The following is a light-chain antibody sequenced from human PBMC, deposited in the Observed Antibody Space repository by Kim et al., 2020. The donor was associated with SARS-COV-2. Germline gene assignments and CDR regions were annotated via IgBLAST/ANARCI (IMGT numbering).Light chain of an antibody. J-gene: IGLJ1*01. Sequence: VTISCTGSSSNIGAGYDVHWYQQLPGTAPKLHIYGNSNRPSGVPDRFSGSKSGTSASLAITGLQAEDEADYYCQSYDSSLSGSGVFGTGTKVTVL. CDR1: SSNIGAGYD. CDR2: GNS. CDR3: QSYDSSLSGSGV. V-gene: IGLV1-40*01.